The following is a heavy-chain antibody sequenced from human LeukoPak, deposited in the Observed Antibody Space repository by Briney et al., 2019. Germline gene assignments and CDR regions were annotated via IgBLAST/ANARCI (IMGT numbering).Heavy chain of an antibody. CDR1: GGSFNGYY. CDR3: ARVQQMADFDY. CDR2: IDHSGSA. Sequence: SETLSLACAVSGGSFNGYYWSWIRQPPGKGLEWIGEIDHSGSAIYNPSLQSRVIISKDKSNNQFSLKLNSVTAADTAVYYCARVQQMADFDYWGQGNLVTVSS. J-gene: IGHJ4*02. V-gene: IGHV4-34*01. D-gene: IGHD6-13*01.